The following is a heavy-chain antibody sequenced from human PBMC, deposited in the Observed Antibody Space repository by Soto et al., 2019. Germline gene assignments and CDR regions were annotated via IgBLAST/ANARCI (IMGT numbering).Heavy chain of an antibody. J-gene: IGHJ6*02. D-gene: IGHD4-17*01. CDR2: IYCSGST. Sequence: QVRLEESGPGLVKPSETLSLICSVSGGSVNNANYFWNWIRHHPENGLEWIGYIYCSGSTRYNPSLKTRTTLSIDTNKDQFSLRLNSVTVADTAVYFCARDADYGGSRGGMDVWGRGTTVTVSS. V-gene: IGHV4-31*03. CDR3: ARDADYGGSRGGMDV. CDR1: GGSVNNANYF.